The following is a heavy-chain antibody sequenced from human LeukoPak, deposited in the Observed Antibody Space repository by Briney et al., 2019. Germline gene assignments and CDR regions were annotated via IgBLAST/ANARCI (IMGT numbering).Heavy chain of an antibody. CDR1: GFTFSSYS. D-gene: IGHD5-18*01. CDR3: ARDHPGGYTYDYEGY. CDR2: IDRDGSST. V-gene: IGHV3-74*01. J-gene: IGHJ4*02. Sequence: GGSLRLSCAASGFTFSSYSMNWVRQAPGKGLVWVSRIDRDGSSTSYADSVKGRLTISRDNAKNTLYLQMNSLRAEDTAVYYCARDHPGGYTYDYEGYWGQGTLVTVSS.